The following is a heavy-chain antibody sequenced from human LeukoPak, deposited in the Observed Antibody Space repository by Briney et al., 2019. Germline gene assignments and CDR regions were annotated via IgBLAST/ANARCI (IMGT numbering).Heavy chain of an antibody. V-gene: IGHV4-30-4*01. D-gene: IGHD3-10*01. CDR3: ARFRHYDYDSSWFDP. Sequence: SQTLSLTCTVSGGSISSGDYYWSWIRQPPGKGLEWIGYIYYSGSTYYNPSLKSRVTISVDTSKNQFSLKLSSVTAADTAVYYCARFRHYDYDSSWFDPWGQGTPVTVSS. CDR2: IYYSGST. J-gene: IGHJ5*02. CDR1: GGSISSGDYY.